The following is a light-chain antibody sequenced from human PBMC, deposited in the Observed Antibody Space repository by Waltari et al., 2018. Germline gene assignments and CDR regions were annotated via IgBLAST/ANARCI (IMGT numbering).Light chain of an antibody. J-gene: IGKJ5*01. V-gene: IGKV1-39*01. CDR1: QSINNL. Sequence: DIQMTQSPSYLSASVGDRVTITCRASQSINNLLNWYQQKPGKAPELLMYAASSLQSGVPSRFSGSGDGTDFTLTISSLQPEDFATYYCQQSYTTPITFGQGTRLDI. CDR2: AAS. CDR3: QQSYTTPIT.